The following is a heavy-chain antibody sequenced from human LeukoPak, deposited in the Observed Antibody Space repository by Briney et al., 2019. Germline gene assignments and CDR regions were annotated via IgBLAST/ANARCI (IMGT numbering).Heavy chain of an antibody. D-gene: IGHD1-26*01. CDR2: ISSSSSTI. Sequence: GGALRLSCAASGFSLSGYSMNWVRQAPGKGREWVSYISSSSSTIYYADSVKGRFTISRDNAGNTVYLQMNRLTAEDTAVYYCTRDLVGATSDFWGQGTLVTVSS. J-gene: IGHJ4*02. CDR1: GFSLSGYS. CDR3: TRDLVGATSDF. V-gene: IGHV3-48*04.